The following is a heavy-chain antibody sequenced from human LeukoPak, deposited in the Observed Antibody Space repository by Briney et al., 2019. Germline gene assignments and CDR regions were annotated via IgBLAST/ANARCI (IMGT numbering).Heavy chain of an antibody. D-gene: IGHD2-15*01. CDR2: IYYAGST. CDR3: ASIAARGDH. J-gene: IGHJ4*02. Sequence: SETLSLTCTVSGGSIDRSTYYWGWIRQPPGKGLEWIGSIYYAGSTYYSPSLKSRVTLSVDTSKNYFSLRLNSVTAADTAVYYCASIAARGDHWGPGTLVTVFS. V-gene: IGHV4-39*02. CDR1: GGSIDRSTYY.